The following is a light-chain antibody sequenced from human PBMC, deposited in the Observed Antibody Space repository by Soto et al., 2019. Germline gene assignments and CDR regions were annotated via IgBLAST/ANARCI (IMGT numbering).Light chain of an antibody. CDR3: QQSYGIPQT. CDR1: QNVNRY. CDR2: AAS. Sequence: IPLTQSPSSLSASVGDRVTITCRTSQNVNRYLNWYQEQPGKAPKLLIYAASILQSGVPSRFSGSGSGTDFTLAISSLQPEDFTTYYFQQSYGIPQTFVPGTKVEIK. V-gene: IGKV1-39*01. J-gene: IGKJ1*01.